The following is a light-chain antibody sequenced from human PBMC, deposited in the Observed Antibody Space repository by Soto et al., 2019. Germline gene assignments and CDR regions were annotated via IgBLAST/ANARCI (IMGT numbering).Light chain of an antibody. CDR3: QQYGSLSWT. Sequence: EIVLTQSPGTLSLSPGERATLSCRASQSVSSSYLAWYQQKPGQAPRLLIYGASSRATGIPDRFSGSGSGTEFTLTISRLEPEDFAVYYCQQYGSLSWTFSQGTKVEIK. J-gene: IGKJ1*01. CDR2: GAS. V-gene: IGKV3-20*01. CDR1: QSVSSSY.